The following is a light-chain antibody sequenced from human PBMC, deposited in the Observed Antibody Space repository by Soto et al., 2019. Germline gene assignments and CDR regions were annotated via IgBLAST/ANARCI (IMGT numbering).Light chain of an antibody. CDR1: RTVGSK. Sequence: EIVMTQSPATLSVSPGERVTLSCRASRTVGSKLAWYQQKPGQAPRLLISDASTRATGIPARFSGSGSGTEFTLIISSLQSEDFAVYYCQQYSNWKTFGQGTKLEIK. V-gene: IGKV3-15*01. CDR3: QQYSNWKT. J-gene: IGKJ2*01. CDR2: DAS.